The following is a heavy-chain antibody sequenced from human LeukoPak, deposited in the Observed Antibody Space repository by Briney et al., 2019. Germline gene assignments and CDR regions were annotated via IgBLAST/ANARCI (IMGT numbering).Heavy chain of an antibody. V-gene: IGHV3-30-3*01. D-gene: IGHD3-22*01. CDR2: ISYDGSSQ. J-gene: IGHJ5*02. CDR1: GFTFSSYG. CDR3: AKGSVVVITTNWFDP. Sequence: PGGSLRLSCAASGFTFSSYGMHWVRQAPGKGLEWVAVISYDGSSQYYEESVKGRFTISRDNSKNTLYLQMNSLRAEDTAVYYCAKGSVVVITTNWFDPWGQGTLVTVSS.